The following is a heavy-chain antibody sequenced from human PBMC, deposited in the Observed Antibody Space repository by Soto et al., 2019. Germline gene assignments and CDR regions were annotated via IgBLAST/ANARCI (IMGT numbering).Heavy chain of an antibody. CDR3: ERGGLEPFDY. CDR1: GFTFRNYW. V-gene: IGHV3-74*01. D-gene: IGHD1-1*01. J-gene: IGHJ4*02. CDR2: MSDYGRV. Sequence: EVQLVESGGGLVQSGGSLKLTCAASGFTFRNYWMHWIRQAPGKGLVWVSRMSDYGRVNYADSVEGRFTISRDDAKSELYLQMSSLRHEDTAVYYCERGGLEPFDYLGQGAMVTVSS.